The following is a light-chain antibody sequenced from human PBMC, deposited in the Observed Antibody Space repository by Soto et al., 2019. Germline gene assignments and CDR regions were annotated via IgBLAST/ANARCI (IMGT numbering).Light chain of an antibody. Sequence: EIVLTQSPVTLSLSPGERATLSCRASQSVRTYLAWYQVKPGQAPRLLIYDASRRASGVPARFSGSGSGTDFTLTISSLEPEDFALYYCQQSYSTPLTFGQGTKVEI. V-gene: IGKV3-11*01. CDR2: DAS. CDR3: QQSYSTPLT. J-gene: IGKJ1*01. CDR1: QSVRTY.